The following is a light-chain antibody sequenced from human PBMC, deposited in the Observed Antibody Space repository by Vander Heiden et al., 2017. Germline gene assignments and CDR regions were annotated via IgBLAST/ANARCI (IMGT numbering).Light chain of an antibody. CDR3: QQRSNWPLT. J-gene: IGKJ4*01. CDR1: QRVSTY. V-gene: IGKV3-11*01. CDR2: DAS. Sequence: EIVLTQSPATLPWSPGASATLSCRASQRVSTYLAWYQQKPGQAPRLLIYDASNRATGIPARFTGSGSGTDFTLTISSLEPEDFAVYYCQQRSNWPLTFGGGTKVEIK.